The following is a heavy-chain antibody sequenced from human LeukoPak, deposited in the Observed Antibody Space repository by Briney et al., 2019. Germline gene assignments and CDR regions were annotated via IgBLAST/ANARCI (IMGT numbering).Heavy chain of an antibody. CDR2: IRQDGNKE. V-gene: IGHV3-7*01. D-gene: IGHD1-26*01. J-gene: IGHJ3*02. CDR1: GFTFSNYW. Sequence: GGSLRLSCAASGFTFSNYWMTWVRQAPGKGLEWVANIRQDGNKEYYVDSVKGRFTISRDNAKNSLYLQMNSLRAEDTAMYYCASDPPWENDAFDIWGQGTKVIVSS. CDR3: ASDPPWENDAFDI.